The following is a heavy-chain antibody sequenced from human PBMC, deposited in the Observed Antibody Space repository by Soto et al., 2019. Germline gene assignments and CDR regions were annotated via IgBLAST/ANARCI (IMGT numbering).Heavy chain of an antibody. Sequence: PGGSLRLSCAASGFTFSSYSMNWVRQAPGKGLEWVSSISSSSSYIYYADSVKGRFTISRDNAKNSLYLQMNSLRAEDTAVYYCARDPPMVRGVFDPWGQGTLVTVSS. V-gene: IGHV3-21*01. D-gene: IGHD3-10*01. J-gene: IGHJ5*02. CDR1: GFTFSSYS. CDR3: ARDPPMVRGVFDP. CDR2: ISSSSSYI.